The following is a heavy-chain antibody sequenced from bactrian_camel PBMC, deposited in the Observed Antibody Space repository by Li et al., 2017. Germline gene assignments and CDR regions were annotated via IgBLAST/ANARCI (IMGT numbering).Heavy chain of an antibody. CDR1: GYTTSISTG. J-gene: IGHJ4*01. CDR3: AADEGADDFGCYAGTWDRIDND. Sequence: QLVESGGGSVRPGGSLRLTCAASGYTTSISTGIQTMAWFRQDSGKEREGVAAVHMGGGSTYIADSVKGRFTISRDKAKNEVYLQMDSLKPEDTAMYYCAADEGADDFGCYAGTWDRIDNDWGQGTQVTVS. CDR2: VHMGGGST. D-gene: IGHD1*01. V-gene: IGHV3S1*01.